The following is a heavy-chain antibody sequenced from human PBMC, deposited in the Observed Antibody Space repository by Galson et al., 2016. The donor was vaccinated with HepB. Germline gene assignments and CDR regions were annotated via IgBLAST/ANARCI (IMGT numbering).Heavy chain of an antibody. CDR1: GGSISTNNHY. V-gene: IGHV4-39*01. Sequence: SETLSLTCTVSGGSISTNNHYWVWVRQPPGKGLEWVGTIFYTGTTYYSPSLKRRVNVSVDTSRNQFPPKLTSVTAADPAVYFCARLMAIGAFDYWGQGILVTVSS. J-gene: IGHJ4*02. D-gene: IGHD5-24*01. CDR2: IFYTGTT. CDR3: ARLMAIGAFDY.